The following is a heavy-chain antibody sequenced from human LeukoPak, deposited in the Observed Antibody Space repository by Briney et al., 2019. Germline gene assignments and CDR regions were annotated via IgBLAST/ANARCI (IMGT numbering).Heavy chain of an antibody. CDR3: ARRMATVTDAFDI. J-gene: IGHJ3*02. CDR1: GDSLTSHF. Sequence: PSETLSLTCNVSGDSLTSHFWSWIRQTRGKGLEWIGYVFHSGTTNYSPSRKGRVTISLDTSKKQFYLRLASVTAADTVVYYCARRMATVTDAFDIWGRGTMVSVSS. V-gene: IGHV4-59*08. D-gene: IGHD5-24*01. CDR2: VFHSGTT.